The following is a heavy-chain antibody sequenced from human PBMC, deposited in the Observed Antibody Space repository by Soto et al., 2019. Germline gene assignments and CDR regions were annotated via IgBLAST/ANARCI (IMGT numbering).Heavy chain of an antibody. V-gene: IGHV4-34*01. CDR2: INHSGST. CDR3: ARRTYYDFWSGYYFDY. Sequence: SETLSLTCAVYGGSFSGYYWSWIRQPPGKGLEWIGEINHSGSTNYNPSLKSRVTISVDTSKNQFSLKLSSVTAADTAVYYCARRTYYDFWSGYYFDYWGQGTLVPVSS. D-gene: IGHD3-3*01. J-gene: IGHJ4*02. CDR1: GGSFSGYY.